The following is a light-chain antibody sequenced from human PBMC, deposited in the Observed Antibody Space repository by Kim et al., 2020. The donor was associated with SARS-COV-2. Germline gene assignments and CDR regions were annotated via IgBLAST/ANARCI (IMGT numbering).Light chain of an antibody. V-gene: IGLV2-14*02. CDR1: NSDVGAYNL. CDR2: DVS. J-gene: IGLJ3*02. Sequence: GQAITSSCTGTNSDVGAYNLVSWYQQHPGKAPKLMIYDVSGRPSGTSDRFSGSKSGNTASLTISGLQAEDEGAYFCSSYTSRSTLAFGGGTQLTVL. CDR3: SSYTSRSTLA.